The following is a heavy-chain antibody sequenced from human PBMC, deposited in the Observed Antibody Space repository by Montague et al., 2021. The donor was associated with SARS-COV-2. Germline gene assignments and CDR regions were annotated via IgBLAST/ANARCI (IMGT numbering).Heavy chain of an antibody. CDR3: ARHYGSSLDS. J-gene: IGHJ4*02. CDR2: ISYSGTT. D-gene: IGHD4-17*01. Sequence: SETLSLTCTLSGGSISTYYWNWIRQPPGKGLEWIGFISYSGTTFYNPSLKSRISMSVDTPKSQFSLNLTSVTAADTAVYYCARHYGSSLDSWGQGILVAVSS. V-gene: IGHV4-59*04. CDR1: GGSISTYY.